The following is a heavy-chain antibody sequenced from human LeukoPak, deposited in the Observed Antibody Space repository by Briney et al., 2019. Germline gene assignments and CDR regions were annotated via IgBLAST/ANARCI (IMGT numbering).Heavy chain of an antibody. CDR1: GFTFSSYG. CDR3: AKELWFGELLIGY. Sequence: PGGSLRLSCAASGFTFSSYGMHWVRQAPGKGLEWVAFIRYDGSNKYYADSVKGRFTISRDNSKNTLYLQMNSLRAEDTAVYYCAKELWFGELLIGYWGQGTLVTVSS. V-gene: IGHV3-30*02. D-gene: IGHD3-10*01. J-gene: IGHJ4*02. CDR2: IRYDGSNK.